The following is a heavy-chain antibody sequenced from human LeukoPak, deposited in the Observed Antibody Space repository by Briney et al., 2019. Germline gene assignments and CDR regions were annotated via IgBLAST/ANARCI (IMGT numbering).Heavy chain of an antibody. CDR3: ARDRYCSGGSCHSEY. D-gene: IGHD2-15*01. J-gene: IGHJ4*02. V-gene: IGHV3-21*04. CDR1: GFTFSSYS. CDR2: ISSSSSYI. Sequence: GGSLRLSCAASGFTFSSYSMNWVRQAPGKGLEWVSSISSSSSYIYYADSVKGRFTISRDNAKNSLYLQMNSLRAEDTAVYYCARDRYCSGGSCHSEYWGQGTLVTVSS.